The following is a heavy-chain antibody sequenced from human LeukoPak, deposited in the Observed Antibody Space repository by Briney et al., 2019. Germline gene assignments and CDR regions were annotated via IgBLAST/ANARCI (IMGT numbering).Heavy chain of an antibody. CDR2: IDHGGRT. Sequence: PSETLSLTCGVYDGSFGTHYWSWIRQPPGKGLEWIGEIDHGGRTNYNPSFKSRVTISIDTSKNQFSLKLGSVTAADTAVYYCAPSPRNPHGFDIWGQGTMVTVSS. D-gene: IGHD1-14*01. J-gene: IGHJ3*02. CDR3: APSPRNPHGFDI. V-gene: IGHV4-34*01. CDR1: DGSFGTHY.